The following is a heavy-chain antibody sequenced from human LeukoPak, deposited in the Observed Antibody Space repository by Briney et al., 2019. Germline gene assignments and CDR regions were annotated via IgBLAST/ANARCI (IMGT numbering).Heavy chain of an antibody. D-gene: IGHD6-19*01. V-gene: IGHV4-34*01. CDR2: INHSGST. Sequence: SETLSLTCAVYGDSFTDYYWSWIRQSPGKGLEWIAEINHSGSTNYNPSLKSRATISVDTSKNQFSLKLTSVSAADTAVYYRSRGLRDVNGWWAWFDPWGQGNLVTVSS. J-gene: IGHJ5*02. CDR3: SRGLRDVNGWWAWFDP. CDR1: GDSFTDYY.